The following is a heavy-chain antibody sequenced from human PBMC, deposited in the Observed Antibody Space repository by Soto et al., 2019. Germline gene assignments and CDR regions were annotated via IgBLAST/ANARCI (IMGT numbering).Heavy chain of an antibody. D-gene: IGHD5-18*01. Sequence: QVKLQESGPGLVKPSETLSLTGTVSGDSVRSANYSWTGLRQPPGKGLEWIGYIYSSGSTNYNPSLKSRVTISLDTSNNQFSLKLTSVTAADTAVYYCARDIRGYSRAFDYWVQGTLVTVSS. V-gene: IGHV4-61*01. CDR3: ARDIRGYSRAFDY. CDR1: GDSVRSANYS. J-gene: IGHJ4*02. CDR2: IYSSGST.